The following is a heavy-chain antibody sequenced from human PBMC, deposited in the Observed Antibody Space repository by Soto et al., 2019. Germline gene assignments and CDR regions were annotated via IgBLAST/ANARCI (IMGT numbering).Heavy chain of an antibody. CDR3: ARSRDIVVVPAAPNWYFDL. V-gene: IGHV4-31*03. CDR1: GGSISSGGYY. CDR2: IYYSGST. J-gene: IGHJ2*01. Sequence: TLSLTCTVSGGSISSGGYYWSWIRQHPGKGLEWIGYIYYSGSTYYNPSLKSRVTISVDTSKNQFFLKLSSVTAADTAVYYCARSRDIVVVPAAPNWYFDLWGRGTLVTVSS. D-gene: IGHD2-2*01.